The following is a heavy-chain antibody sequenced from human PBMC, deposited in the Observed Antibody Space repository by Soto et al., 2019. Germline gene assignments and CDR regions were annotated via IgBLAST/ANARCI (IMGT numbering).Heavy chain of an antibody. J-gene: IGHJ4*02. CDR1: WGNFGAHA. CDR3: ARPGGTPDLSFDY. D-gene: IGHD3-16*01. V-gene: IGHV3-20*04. Sequence: GVPLRLRCAAVWGNFGAHAMRWVRQAPGKGLEWVSAINWIGGSTNYADSMKGRFTISRDNAKNSLYLQMSSLRAEDTALYYCARPGGTPDLSFDYWGQGTPVTVSS. CDR2: INWIGGST.